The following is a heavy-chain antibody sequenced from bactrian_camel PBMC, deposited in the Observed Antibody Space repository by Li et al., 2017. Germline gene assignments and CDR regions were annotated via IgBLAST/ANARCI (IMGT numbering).Heavy chain of an antibody. V-gene: IGHV3S53*01. CDR3: AAVGTDFCWVGMPREFEH. CDR1: GYPYSRYC. CDR2: IDRDGST. D-gene: IGHD5*01. Sequence: HVQLVESGGGSVRAGGSLRLSCAASGYPYSRYCMGWFRQAPGKEREGVGLIDRDGSTTYAGSVKGRFSISRDDEKNTVFLQMNSLKPEDSAMYYCAAVGTDFCWVGMPREFEHWGQGTQFTVS. J-gene: IGHJ4*01.